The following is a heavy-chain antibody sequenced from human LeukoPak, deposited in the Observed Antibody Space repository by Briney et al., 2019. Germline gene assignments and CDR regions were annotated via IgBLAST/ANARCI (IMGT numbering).Heavy chain of an antibody. CDR1: GFTFSSYA. J-gene: IGHJ4*02. CDR2: ISYDGSNT. V-gene: IGHV3-30-3*01. Sequence: GGSLRLSCAASGFTFSSYAMHWVRQAPGKGLEWMIVISYDGSNTYYAESVKGRFTISRDNSKNTLYLEMNSLRAEDTAVYYCAKDAYYYGSGSPYFDYWGQGTLVTVSS. CDR3: AKDAYYYGSGSPYFDY. D-gene: IGHD3-10*01.